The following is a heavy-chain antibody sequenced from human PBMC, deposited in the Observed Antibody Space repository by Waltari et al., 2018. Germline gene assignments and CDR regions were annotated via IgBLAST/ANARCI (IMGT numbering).Heavy chain of an antibody. V-gene: IGHV3-11*06. D-gene: IGHD3-16*01. J-gene: IGHJ4*02. CDR1: GFTFSDSY. CDR2: ISSSGSHT. CDR3: ARYTFGLSD. Sequence: PGGSLRLSCAASGFTFSDSYMTWIRQAPGKGLELIAYISSSGSHTQFADSVRGRFSISRDNAKNSLYLQMNSLGIDDTAVYYCARYTFGLSDWGQGTLVTVSS.